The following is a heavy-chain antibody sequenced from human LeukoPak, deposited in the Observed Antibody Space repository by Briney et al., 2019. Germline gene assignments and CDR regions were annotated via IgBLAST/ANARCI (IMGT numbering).Heavy chain of an antibody. D-gene: IGHD5-24*01. CDR1: GGTFSSYA. CDR2: IIPIFGTA. V-gene: IGHV1-69*01. Sequence: ASVKVSCMASGGTFSSYAISWVRQAPGQGLEWMGGIIPIFGTANYAQKFQGRVTITADESTSTAYMELSSLRSEDTAVYYCARASDGYNYELPSDYWGQGTLVTVSS. CDR3: ARASDGYNYELPSDY. J-gene: IGHJ4*02.